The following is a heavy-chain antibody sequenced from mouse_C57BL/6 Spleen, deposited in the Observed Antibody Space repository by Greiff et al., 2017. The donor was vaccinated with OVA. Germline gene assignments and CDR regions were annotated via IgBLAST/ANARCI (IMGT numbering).Heavy chain of an antibody. V-gene: IGHV1-81*01. CDR1: GYTFTSYG. J-gene: IGHJ4*01. CDR3: AQEREGGYAMDY. Sequence: VQLQQSGAELARPGASVKLSCKASGYTFTSYGISWVKQRTGQGLEWIGEIYPRSGNTYYNEKFKGKATLTADKSSSTAYMELSSLTSEDSAVYFCAQEREGGYAMDYWGQGTSVTVSS. CDR2: IYPRSGNT.